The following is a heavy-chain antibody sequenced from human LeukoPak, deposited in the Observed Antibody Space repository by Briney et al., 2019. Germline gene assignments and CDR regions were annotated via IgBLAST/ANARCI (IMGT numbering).Heavy chain of an antibody. CDR3: ATDRGWRTSGYYLYYFEY. V-gene: IGHV3-23*01. D-gene: IGHD3-3*01. CDR1: KSTFSSFA. CDR2: ISGSGHST. J-gene: IGHJ4*02. Sequence: PGGSLRLSCAASKSTFSSFAITWVRQAPGKGLEWVSSISGSGHSTYYADSVRGRFTISRDNSKNTLYLQMNSLRAEDTAVYYCATDRGWRTSGYYLYYFEYWGQGTLVTYSS.